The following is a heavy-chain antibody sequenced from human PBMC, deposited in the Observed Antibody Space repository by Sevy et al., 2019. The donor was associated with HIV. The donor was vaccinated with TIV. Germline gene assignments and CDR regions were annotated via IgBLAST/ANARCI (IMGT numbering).Heavy chain of an antibody. J-gene: IGHJ4*02. CDR3: ARESLSNHYYYDSSGFDS. V-gene: IGHV4-4*07. D-gene: IGHD3-22*01. CDR2: IYTSGNT. Sequence: SETLSLSCTVSGASISNYYWSWVRQPAGKGLEWVGRIYTSGNTKYNPTLKGRVTISVDTSMNQVFLKLSAGTAGDTAVYYCARESLSNHYYYDSSGFDSWVQGTLVTGSS. CDR1: GASISNYY.